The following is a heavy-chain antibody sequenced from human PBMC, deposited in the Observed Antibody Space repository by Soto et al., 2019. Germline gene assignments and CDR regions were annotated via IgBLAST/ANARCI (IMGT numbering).Heavy chain of an antibody. CDR1: GYTFTSYA. J-gene: IGHJ2*01. Sequence: ASVKVSCKASGYTFTSYAMHWVRQAPGQRLEWMGWINAGNGNTKYSQKFQGRVTITRDTSASTAYMELSSLRSEDTAVYYCARVRDYYESSGYYLYWYFDLWGRGTLVTVS. CDR3: ARVRDYYESSGYYLYWYFDL. V-gene: IGHV1-3*01. D-gene: IGHD3-22*01. CDR2: INAGNGNT.